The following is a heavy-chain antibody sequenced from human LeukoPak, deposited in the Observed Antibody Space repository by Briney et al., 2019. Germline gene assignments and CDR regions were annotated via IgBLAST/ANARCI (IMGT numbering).Heavy chain of an antibody. CDR1: GGSFSGHH. CDR3: AREYCSSTSCYSGWFDP. D-gene: IGHD2-2*01. V-gene: IGHV4-34*01. J-gene: IGHJ5*02. CDR2: INHSGST. Sequence: PSETLSLTCAVYGGSFSGHHWSWIRQPPGKGLEWIGEINHSGSTNYNPSLKSRVTTSVDTSKNQFSLKLSSVTAADTAVYYCAREYCSSTSCYSGWFDPWGQGTLVTVSS.